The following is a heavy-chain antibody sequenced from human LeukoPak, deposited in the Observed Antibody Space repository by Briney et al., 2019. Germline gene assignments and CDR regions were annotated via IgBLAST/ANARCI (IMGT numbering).Heavy chain of an antibody. CDR1: GFTFSSYA. CDR3: ARDAYYDFWSGYSPYYHYYGMDV. CDR2: ISYDGSNK. V-gene: IGHV3-30*04. J-gene: IGHJ6*02. D-gene: IGHD3-3*01. Sequence: PGRSLRLSCAASGFTFSSYAMHWVRQAPGKGLEWVAVISYDGSNKYYADSVKGRFTISRDNSKNTLYLQMNSLRAEDTAVYYCARDAYYDFWSGYSPYYHYYGMDVWGQGTTVTVSS.